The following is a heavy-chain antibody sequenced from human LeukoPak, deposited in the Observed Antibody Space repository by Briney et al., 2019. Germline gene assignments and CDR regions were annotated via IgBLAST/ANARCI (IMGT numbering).Heavy chain of an antibody. CDR1: GFTFSSYS. CDR3: ARDHPHTGAFDI. D-gene: IGHD2-8*02. CDR2: ISSSSYI. Sequence: GGSLRLSCAASGFTFSSYSMNWVRQAPGKGLEWVSSISSSSYIYYADSVKGRFTISRDNAKNSLYLQMNSLRAEDTAVYYCARDHPHTGAFDIWGQGTMVTVSS. J-gene: IGHJ3*02. V-gene: IGHV3-21*01.